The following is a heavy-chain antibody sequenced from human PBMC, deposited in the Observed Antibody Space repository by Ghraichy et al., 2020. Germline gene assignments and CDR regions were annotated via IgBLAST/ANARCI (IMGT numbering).Heavy chain of an antibody. CDR2: VNPNSGGT. CDR1: GYTFTDYY. V-gene: IGHV1-2*02. D-gene: IGHD6-13*01. J-gene: IGHJ4*02. CDR3: SRGGGLEAGGTGPRWGN. Sequence: ASVKVSCKASGYTFTDYYMHWVRQAPGQGLEWMGWVNPNSGGTTYAQKFRGRVTMTRDTSISTAYMELSSLSSDDTAVYYCSRGGGLEAGGTGPRWGNWGQGTLVTVSS.